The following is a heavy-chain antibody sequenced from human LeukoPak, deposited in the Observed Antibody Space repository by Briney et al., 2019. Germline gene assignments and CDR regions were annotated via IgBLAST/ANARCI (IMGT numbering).Heavy chain of an antibody. CDR1: GGSISSYY. V-gene: IGHV4-59*01. CDR3: AREGPDSSGPFDY. CDR2: IYYSGST. D-gene: IGHD3-22*01. J-gene: IGHJ4*02. Sequence: SETLSLTCTVSGGSISSYYWSWIRQPPGKGLEWIGYIYYSGSTNYNPSLESRVTISVDTSKNQFSLKLSSVTAADTAVYYCAREGPDSSGPFDYWGQGTLVTVSS.